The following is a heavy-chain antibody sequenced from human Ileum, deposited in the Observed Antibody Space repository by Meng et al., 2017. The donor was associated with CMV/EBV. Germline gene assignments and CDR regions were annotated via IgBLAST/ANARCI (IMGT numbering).Heavy chain of an antibody. CDR2: ITGNGPKT. CDR3: AKGGSFDN. Sequence: LRLCSAASGFIFSSYGVSWVRQAPGEGLGWEARITGNGPKTYNADDVKGRFTVTRDKAKDTLEKQMTRLRGEDTTVYYCAKGGSFDNWGQGTLVTVSS. CDR1: GFIFSSYG. V-gene: IGHV3-30*18. J-gene: IGHJ4*02.